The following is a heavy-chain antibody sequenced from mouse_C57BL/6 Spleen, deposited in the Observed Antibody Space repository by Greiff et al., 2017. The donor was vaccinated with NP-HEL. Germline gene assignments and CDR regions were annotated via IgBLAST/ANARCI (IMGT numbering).Heavy chain of an antibody. V-gene: IGHV1-26*01. J-gene: IGHJ2*01. CDR1: GYTFTDYY. D-gene: IGHD1-1*02. CDR3: ARRGGKDYFDY. CDR2: INPNNGGT. Sequence: EVQLQQSGPELVKPGASVKISCKASGYTFTDYYMNWVKQSHGKSLEWIGDINPNNGGTSYNQKFKGKATLTVDKSSSTAYMELRSLTSEDSAVYYCARRGGKDYFDYWGQGTTLTVSS.